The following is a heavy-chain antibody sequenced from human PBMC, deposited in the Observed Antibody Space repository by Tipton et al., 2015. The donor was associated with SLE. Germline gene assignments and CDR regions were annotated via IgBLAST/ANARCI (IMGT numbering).Heavy chain of an antibody. CDR1: GGSFSGYY. J-gene: IGHJ4*02. V-gene: IGHV4-34*01. Sequence: LRLSCAVYGGSFSGYYWSWIRQPPGKGPEWIGEINHSGSTNYNPSLKSRVTISVDTSKNQFSLKLSSVTAADTAVYYCARATAGEFDYWGQGTLVTVSS. CDR2: INHSGST. CDR3: ARATAGEFDY. D-gene: IGHD6-13*01.